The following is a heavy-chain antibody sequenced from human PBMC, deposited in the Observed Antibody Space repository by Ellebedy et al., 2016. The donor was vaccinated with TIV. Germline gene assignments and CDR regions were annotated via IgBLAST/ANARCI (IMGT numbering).Heavy chain of an antibody. CDR2: IYNSGST. CDR3: AKTADFWGGYYPRDAFDI. Sequence: GSLRLXXTVSGGSISSSSYFWGWIRQPPGKGLEWIGSIYNSGSTYYNPSLKSRVTISVDSPRNQFSLKLNSVTAADTAVYYCAKTADFWGGYYPRDAFDIWGQGTRVTVSS. J-gene: IGHJ3*02. D-gene: IGHD3-3*01. V-gene: IGHV4-39*01. CDR1: GGSISSSSYF.